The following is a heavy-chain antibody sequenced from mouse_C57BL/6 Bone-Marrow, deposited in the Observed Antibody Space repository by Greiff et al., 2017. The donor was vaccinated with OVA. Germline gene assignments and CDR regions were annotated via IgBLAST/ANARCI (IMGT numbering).Heavy chain of an antibody. CDR1: GYTFTSYW. D-gene: IGHD1-3*01. V-gene: IGHV1-52*01. Sequence: QVQLQQPGAELVRPGSSVKLSCKASGYTFTSYWMHWVKQRPIQGLEWIGNIDPSDSETHYNQKFKDKATLTVDKSSSTAYMQLSSLTSEDSAVYYCARSGYYWYFDVWGTGTTVTVSS. CDR3: ARSGYYWYFDV. J-gene: IGHJ1*03. CDR2: IDPSDSET.